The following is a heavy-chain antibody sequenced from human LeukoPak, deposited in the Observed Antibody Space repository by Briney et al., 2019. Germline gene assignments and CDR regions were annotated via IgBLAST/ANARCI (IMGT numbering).Heavy chain of an antibody. Sequence: PGGSVRLSCAASGFTFSSYWMSWVRQAPGKGLEWVADIKLDGSEKYYVDSVKGRFTISRDNAKNSLNLHMNSLRAEDTAVYYCAREGTRGLFDSWGQGTLVTVSS. V-gene: IGHV3-7*01. D-gene: IGHD1/OR15-1a*01. CDR1: GFTFSSYW. J-gene: IGHJ4*02. CDR3: AREGTRGLFDS. CDR2: IKLDGSEK.